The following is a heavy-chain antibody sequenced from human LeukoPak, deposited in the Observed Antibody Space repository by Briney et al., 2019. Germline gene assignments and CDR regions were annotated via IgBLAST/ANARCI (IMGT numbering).Heavy chain of an antibody. V-gene: IGHV4-59*01. D-gene: IGHD5-18*01. CDR3: ASSPRGYSFYFDY. CDR2: TYYSGST. J-gene: IGHJ4*02. CDR1: GGFISSYY. Sequence: PSETLSLTCTVSGGFISSYYWSWIRQPPGKGLEWIGYTYYSGSTNYNPSLKSRVTISVDTSKNQFSLKLSSVTAADTAVYYCASSPRGYSFYFDYWGQGTLVTVSS.